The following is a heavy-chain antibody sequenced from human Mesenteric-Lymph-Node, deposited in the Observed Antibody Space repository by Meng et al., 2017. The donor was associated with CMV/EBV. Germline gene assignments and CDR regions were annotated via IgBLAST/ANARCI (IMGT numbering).Heavy chain of an antibody. D-gene: IGHD6-19*01. Sequence: GESLKISCEASGYKFSDHWVGWVRQLPGKGLEWIGIIYPDDSDARYSPSFEGQVTMSVDKSINVAYLQWKSLKSSGTAIYYCARQISTGWFDGYFDAWGRGTLVTVSS. CDR1: GYKFSDHW. J-gene: IGHJ5*02. CDR2: IYPDDSDA. V-gene: IGHV5-51*01. CDR3: ARQISTGWFDGYFDA.